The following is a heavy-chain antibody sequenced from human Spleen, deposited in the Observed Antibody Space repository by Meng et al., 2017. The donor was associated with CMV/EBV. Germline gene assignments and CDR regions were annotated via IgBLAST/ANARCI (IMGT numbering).Heavy chain of an antibody. V-gene: IGHV4-39*07. D-gene: IGHD1-7*01. CDR1: GDSINSRNYY. CDR2: IYYSGST. Sequence: SETLSLTCTVSGDSINSRNYYWAWIRQPPGKGLEWIGNIYYSGSTTYSPSLRSRVTISIDTSKNQFSLNLRSVTAADTAVFYCVRDSREGTPSAFDIWGQGTMVTVSS. CDR3: VRDSREGTPSAFDI. J-gene: IGHJ3*02.